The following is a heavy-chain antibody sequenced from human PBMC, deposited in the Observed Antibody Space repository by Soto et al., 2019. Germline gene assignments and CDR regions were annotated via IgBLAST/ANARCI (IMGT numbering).Heavy chain of an antibody. CDR2: IYYAGST. Sequence: SEALSVTCTVSGGSMIRYYWSWIRQPPGRGLEWIGFIYYAGSTKYNPSLKSRVTMSLDTSKNQFSLKLTSVTATDTAVYYCAGDIPSGSYRFDYWGQGALVTVS. CDR1: GGSMIRYY. CDR3: AGDIPSGSYRFDY. D-gene: IGHD1-26*01. V-gene: IGHV4-59*08. J-gene: IGHJ4*02.